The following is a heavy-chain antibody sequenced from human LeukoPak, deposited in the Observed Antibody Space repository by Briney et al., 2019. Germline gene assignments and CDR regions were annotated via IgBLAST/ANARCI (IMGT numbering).Heavy chain of an antibody. CDR2: ISWDGGST. D-gene: IGHD2-21*02. CDR3: AKDIGVTTRGHGDY. J-gene: IGHJ4*02. V-gene: IGHV3-43*01. Sequence: GGSLRLSCAASGFTFDDYTMHWVRQAPGKGLEWVSLISWDGGSTYYADSVKGRFTISRDNSKNSLYLQMNSLRTEDTALYYCAKDIGVTTRGHGDYWGQGTLVTVSS. CDR1: GFTFDDYT.